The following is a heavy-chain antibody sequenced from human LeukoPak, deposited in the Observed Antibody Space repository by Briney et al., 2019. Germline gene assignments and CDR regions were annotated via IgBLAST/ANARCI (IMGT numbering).Heavy chain of an antibody. CDR3: ARFRRNCSGGSCYMHYYGMDV. CDR1: GGSVSSGSYY. V-gene: IGHV4-61*01. D-gene: IGHD2-15*01. J-gene: IGHJ6*02. Sequence: SETLSLTCTVSGGSVSSGSYYWSWIRQPPGKGLEWIGYIYYSGSTNYNPPLKSRVTISVDTSKNQFSLKLSSVTAADTAVYYCARFRRNCSGGSCYMHYYGMDVWGQGTTVTVSS. CDR2: IYYSGST.